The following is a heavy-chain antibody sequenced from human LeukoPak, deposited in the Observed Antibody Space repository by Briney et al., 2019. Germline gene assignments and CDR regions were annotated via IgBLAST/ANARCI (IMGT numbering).Heavy chain of an antibody. D-gene: IGHD2-2*01. J-gene: IGHJ1*01. CDR1: GFTFSSYS. V-gene: IGHV3-48*01. CDR3: ARDEEEGYCSSTSCYPQYFQH. CDR2: ISSSSSTI. Sequence: GGSLRLSCAASGFTFSSYSMNWVRQAPGKGLEWVSYISSSSSTIYYADSVKGRFTISRDNAKNSLYLQMNSLRAEDTAVYYCARDEEEGYCSSTSCYPQYFQHWGQGTLVTVSS.